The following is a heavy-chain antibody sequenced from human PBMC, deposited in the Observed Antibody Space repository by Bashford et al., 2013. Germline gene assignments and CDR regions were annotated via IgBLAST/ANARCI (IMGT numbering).Heavy chain of an antibody. V-gene: IGHV4-39*01. CDR2: IYYSGTS. Sequence: TLSLTCAVSGDSLISDTYHWGWIRQPPGKGLEWIGTIYYSGTSYRSPSLRSRVTLSVDTSKNQFSMHLISVTAADTAIYYCARQIRSDSGDYRHFQHWGQGTLVTVSS. D-gene: IGHD4-17*01. CDR1: GDSLISDTYH. CDR3: ARQIRSDSGDYRHFQH. J-gene: IGHJ1*01.